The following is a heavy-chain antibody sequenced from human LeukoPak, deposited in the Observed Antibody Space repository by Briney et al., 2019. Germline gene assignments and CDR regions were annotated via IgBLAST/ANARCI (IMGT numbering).Heavy chain of an antibody. CDR1: GGSFSGYY. CDR3: ARGKIAAAGNYYYYYGMDV. CDR2: INHSGST. Sequence: ETLSLTCAVYGGSFSGYYWSWIRQPPGKGLEWIGEINHSGSTNYNPSLKSRVTISVDTSKNQFSLKLSSVTAADTAVYYCARGKIAAAGNYYYYYGMDVWGQGTTVTVSS. D-gene: IGHD6-13*01. J-gene: IGHJ6*02. V-gene: IGHV4-34*01.